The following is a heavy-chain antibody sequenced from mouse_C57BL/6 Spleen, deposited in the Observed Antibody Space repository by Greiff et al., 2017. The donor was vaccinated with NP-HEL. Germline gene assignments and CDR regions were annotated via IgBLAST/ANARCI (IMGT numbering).Heavy chain of an antibody. D-gene: IGHD2-1*01. CDR3: ARSGGPGKGPWDY. CDR1: GYTFTSYW. Sequence: QVQLQQPGAELVRPGTSVKLSCKASGYTFTSYWMHWVKQRPGQGLEWIGVIDPSDSYTNYNQKFKGKATLTVDTSSSTAYMQLSSLTSEDSAVYYCARSGGPGKGPWDYWGQGTSVTVSS. CDR2: IDPSDSYT. J-gene: IGHJ4*01. V-gene: IGHV1-59*01.